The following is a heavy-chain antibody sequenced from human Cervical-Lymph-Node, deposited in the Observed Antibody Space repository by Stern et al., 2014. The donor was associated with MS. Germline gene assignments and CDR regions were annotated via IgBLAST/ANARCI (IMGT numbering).Heavy chain of an antibody. CDR2: ISYDGNHK. CDR3: AKDATMSTPSGYFDY. CDR1: GFTFSSYG. V-gene: IGHV3-30*18. J-gene: IGHJ4*02. Sequence: VQLEESGGGVVQPGRSLRLSCAASGFTFSSYGMHWVRQAPGKGLEWVAVISYDGNHKFYADSVKGRVTISRDNSKNTLYLQMISLRSEDTAVFYCAKDATMSTPSGYFDYWGQGTLVTVSS. D-gene: IGHD5/OR15-5a*01.